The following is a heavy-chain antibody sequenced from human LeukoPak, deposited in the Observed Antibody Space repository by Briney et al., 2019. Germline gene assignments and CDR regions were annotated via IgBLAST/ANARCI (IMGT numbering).Heavy chain of an antibody. V-gene: IGHV3-74*01. CDR3: ARTNEGGYFAY. D-gene: IGHD2-8*01. Sequence: PGGSLRVSCKASGFIFNNYWMHWVRQAPGKGLVWVSRINGDGSDTTYADFVRGRFTFSRDNAKNTLYLRMNSLRAEDTAVYYCARTNEGGYFAYWGQGALVTVSS. CDR1: GFIFNNYW. CDR2: INGDGSDT. J-gene: IGHJ4*02.